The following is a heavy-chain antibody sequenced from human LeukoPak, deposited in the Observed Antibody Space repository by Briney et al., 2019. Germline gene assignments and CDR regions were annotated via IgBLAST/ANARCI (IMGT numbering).Heavy chain of an antibody. CDR1: GGSFSGYY. D-gene: IGHD6-6*01. CDR2: INHSGST. Sequence: SETLSLTCAVYGGSFSGYYWSWIRQPPGKGLEWIGEINHSGSTNYNPSLKSRVTISVDTSKNQFSLKLSSVTAADTAVYYCARVMRAARPGLDYWGQATLVTVSS. V-gene: IGHV4-34*01. CDR3: ARVMRAARPGLDY. J-gene: IGHJ4*02.